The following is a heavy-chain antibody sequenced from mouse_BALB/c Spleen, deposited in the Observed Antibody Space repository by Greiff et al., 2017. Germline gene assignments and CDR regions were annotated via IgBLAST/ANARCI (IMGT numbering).Heavy chain of an antibody. CDR2: IRNKANGYTT. CDR1: GFTFTDYY. D-gene: IGHD2-1*01. CDR3: ARDTGNYDYAMDY. Sequence: EVMLVESGGGLVQPGGSLRLSCATSGFTFTDYYMSWVRQPPGKALEWLGFIRNKANGYTTEYSASVKGRFTISRDNSQSILYLQMNTLRAEDSATYYCARDTGNYDYAMDYWGQGTSVTVSS. V-gene: IGHV7-3*02. J-gene: IGHJ4*01.